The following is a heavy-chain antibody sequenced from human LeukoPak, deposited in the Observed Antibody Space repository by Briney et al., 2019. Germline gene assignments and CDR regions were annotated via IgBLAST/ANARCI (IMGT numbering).Heavy chain of an antibody. J-gene: IGHJ5*02. D-gene: IGHD2-21*02. CDR3: ARLQVYCGGDCYPRWFDP. Sequence: SETLSLTCTVSGGSISSYYWSWIRQPPGKGLEWIGYIYYSGSTNYNPSLKSRVTISVDTSKNQFSLKLSSVTAADTAVYYCARLQVYCGGDCYPRWFDPWGQGTLVTVSS. CDR2: IYYSGST. CDR1: GGSISSYY. V-gene: IGHV4-59*01.